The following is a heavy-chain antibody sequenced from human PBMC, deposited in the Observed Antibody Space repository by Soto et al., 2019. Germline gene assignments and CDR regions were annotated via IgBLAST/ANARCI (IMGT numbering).Heavy chain of an antibody. CDR2: ISYDGSNK. Sequence: QVQLVESGGGVVQPGRSLRLSCAASGFTFSSYGMHWVRQAPGKGLEWMAVISYDGSNKYYADSVKGRFTISRDNSKNTLYLQMNSLRAEDTAVYYCAKDSGSGSNGMDVWGQGTTVTVSS. J-gene: IGHJ6*02. CDR1: GFTFSSYG. V-gene: IGHV3-30*18. CDR3: AKDSGSGSNGMDV. D-gene: IGHD3-10*01.